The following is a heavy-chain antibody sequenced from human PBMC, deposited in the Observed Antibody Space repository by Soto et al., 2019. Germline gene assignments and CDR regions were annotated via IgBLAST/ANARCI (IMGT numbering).Heavy chain of an antibody. V-gene: IGHV3-53*01. D-gene: IGHD3-16*01. CDR2: IYSGGYT. CDR1: GFTVSNNY. CDR3: APQGGGGGY. Sequence: EVQLVESGGGLIQPGGSLRLSCAVSGFTVSNNYMSWVRQAPGKGLEGVSVIYSGGYTAYGDSVKGRFTISRDNSKNTLYLKRNSRRADGAAVFYWAPQGGGGGYWGQGTLVTVSS. J-gene: IGHJ4*02.